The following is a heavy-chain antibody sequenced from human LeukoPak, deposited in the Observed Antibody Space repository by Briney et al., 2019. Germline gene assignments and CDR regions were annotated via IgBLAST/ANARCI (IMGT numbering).Heavy chain of an antibody. Sequence: GGSLRLSCAASGFTFSSYWMNWVRQAPGKGLEWVSSISSSSSYIYYADSVKGRFTISRDNAKNSLYLQMNSLRAEDTAVYYCARVSWELSDAFDIWGQGTMVTVSS. CDR2: ISSSSSYI. J-gene: IGHJ3*02. CDR3: ARVSWELSDAFDI. V-gene: IGHV3-21*01. CDR1: GFTFSSYW. D-gene: IGHD1-26*01.